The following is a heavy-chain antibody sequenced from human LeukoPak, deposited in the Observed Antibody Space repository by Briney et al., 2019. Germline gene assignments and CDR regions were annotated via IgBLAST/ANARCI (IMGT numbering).Heavy chain of an antibody. CDR1: GYTFTVYY. CDR3: ARGDCSSTSCSFFSR. D-gene: IGHD2-2*01. Sequence: ASVKVSCKASGYTFTVYYMHWVRQAPGQGLEWMGWINPNSGGTNYAQKFQGRVTMTRDTSISTAYMELSRLRSDDTAVYYCARGDCSSTSCSFFSRWGQGTLVTVSS. J-gene: IGHJ4*02. CDR2: INPNSGGT. V-gene: IGHV1-2*02.